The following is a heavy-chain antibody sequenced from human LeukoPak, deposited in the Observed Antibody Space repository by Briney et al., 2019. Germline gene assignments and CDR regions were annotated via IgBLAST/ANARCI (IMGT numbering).Heavy chain of an antibody. V-gene: IGHV3-9*01. Sequence: GMSLRLSCAASGFTFDDYAMHWVRQAPGRGLEWVSGISWNSGSIGYADSVKGRFTISRDNAKNSLYLQMNSLRAEDTALYYCAKDLRLGELSSSFDYRGQGTLVTVSS. CDR1: GFTFDDYA. D-gene: IGHD3-16*02. CDR3: AKDLRLGELSSSFDY. CDR2: ISWNSGSI. J-gene: IGHJ4*02.